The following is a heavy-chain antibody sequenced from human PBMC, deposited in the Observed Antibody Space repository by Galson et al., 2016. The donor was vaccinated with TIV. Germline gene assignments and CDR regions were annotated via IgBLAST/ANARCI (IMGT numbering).Heavy chain of an antibody. CDR2: IYASGST. J-gene: IGHJ6*02. V-gene: IGHV4-61*02. D-gene: IGHD2-15*01. CDR3: ARACRAALSGGSCLSAVDV. Sequence: TLSLTCTVSGGPMYSGTYHWTWIRQPAGKGLEWIGRIYASGSTTYNAFLKRRVTMSVDTSKNQFSLNLNSVTAADTAVYYCARACRAALSGGSCLSAVDVWGQGTTVIVSS. CDR1: GGPMYSGTYH.